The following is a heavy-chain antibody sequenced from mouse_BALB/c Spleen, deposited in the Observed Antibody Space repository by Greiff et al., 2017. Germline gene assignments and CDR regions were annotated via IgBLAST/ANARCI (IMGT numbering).Heavy chain of an antibody. J-gene: IGHJ4*01. CDR3: ARHRYDLYYYAMDY. D-gene: IGHD2-14*01. CDR1: GFAFSSYD. V-gene: IGHV5-12-1*01. CDR2: ISSGGGST. Sequence: EVKLVESGGGLVKPGGSLKLSCAASGFAFSSYDMSWVRQTPEKRLEWVAYISSGGGSTYYPDTVKGRFTISRDNAKNTLYLQMSSLKSEDTAMYYCARHRYDLYYYAMDYWGQGTSVTVSS.